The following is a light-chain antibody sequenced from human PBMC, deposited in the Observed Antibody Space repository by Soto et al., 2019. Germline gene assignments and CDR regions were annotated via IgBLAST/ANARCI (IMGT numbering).Light chain of an antibody. CDR2: DAS. Sequence: AIQLTQSPSSLSASVGDRVTITCRASQGISSAFAWYQQKPGKAPKLLIYDASSLESGVPSRVSGSGSGKDFTLTISSLQPEDFATYYCYQFNSYPPYPFGQGTKLEIK. J-gene: IGKJ2*01. V-gene: IGKV1-13*02. CDR3: YQFNSYPPYP. CDR1: QGISSA.